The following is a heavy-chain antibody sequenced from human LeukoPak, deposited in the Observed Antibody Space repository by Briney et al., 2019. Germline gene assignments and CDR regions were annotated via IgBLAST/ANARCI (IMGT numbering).Heavy chain of an antibody. V-gene: IGHV3-21*04. CDR2: ISSSSSYI. CDR1: GFTFSSYS. J-gene: IGHJ3*02. D-gene: IGHD1-14*01. Sequence: PGGSLRLSCAASGFTFSSYSMNWVRQAPGKGLEWVSSISSSSSYIYYADSMKGRFTISRDNSKNTLYLQMNSLRAEDTAVYYCAKPARTNAFDIWGQGTMVTVSS. CDR3: AKPARTNAFDI.